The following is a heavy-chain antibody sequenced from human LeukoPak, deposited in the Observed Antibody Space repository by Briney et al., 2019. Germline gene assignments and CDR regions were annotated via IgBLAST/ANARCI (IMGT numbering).Heavy chain of an antibody. CDR1: GFTFTTYT. CDR2: ISSSGSYI. Sequence: GGSLRLSCAAAGFTFTTYTMNWVRQAPGKGLDWVSDISSSGSYIDYADSVKGRFTISRESAKHSLFLQMSSLRVEDTAVYYCARSLIADGAFDIWGQGTMVTVSS. V-gene: IGHV3-21*01. D-gene: IGHD2-21*01. J-gene: IGHJ3*02. CDR3: ARSLIADGAFDI.